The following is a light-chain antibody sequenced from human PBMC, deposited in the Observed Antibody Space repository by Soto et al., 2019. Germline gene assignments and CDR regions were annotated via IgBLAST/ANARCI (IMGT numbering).Light chain of an antibody. CDR2: AAS. Sequence: DIQMTQSPSSLSASVRDKITITFRASQSISFYLNWYQQKPGKAPNLLIYAASSLQSGVPSRSSSSGSGTDFTLTISSLQPEDFATYYCQQSYSRPLTFGQGTKVDIK. V-gene: IGKV1-39*01. J-gene: IGKJ1*01. CDR3: QQSYSRPLT. CDR1: QSISFY.